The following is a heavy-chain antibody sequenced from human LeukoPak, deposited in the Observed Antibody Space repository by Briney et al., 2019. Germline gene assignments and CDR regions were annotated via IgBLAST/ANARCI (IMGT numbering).Heavy chain of an antibody. CDR1: GGSFSGYY. Sequence: SETLSLTCAVYGGSFSGYYWSWIRQPPGKGLEWIGEINHSGSTNYNPSLKSRVTISVDTSKNQFSLKLSSVTAADTAVYYCARGHYYGSGSSTTNPYYYYGMDVWGQGTTVTVSS. J-gene: IGHJ6*02. CDR2: INHSGST. V-gene: IGHV4-34*01. CDR3: ARGHYYGSGSSTTNPYYYYGMDV. D-gene: IGHD3-10*01.